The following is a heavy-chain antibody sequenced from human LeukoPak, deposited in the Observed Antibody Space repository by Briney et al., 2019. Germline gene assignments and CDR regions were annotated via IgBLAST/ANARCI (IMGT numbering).Heavy chain of an antibody. CDR3: ARDAGYSSRWYSDAFDI. CDR2: VYYSGST. J-gene: IGHJ3*02. CDR1: SGSISSGDYY. Sequence: PSQTLSLTCTVSSGSISSGDYYWSWIRQHPEKGLEWIGYVYYSGSTYHNPSLKSRVTISVDTSKNQFSLKLSSVTAADTAVYYCARDAGYSSRWYSDAFDIWGQGAMVTVSS. V-gene: IGHV4-30-4*08. D-gene: IGHD6-13*01.